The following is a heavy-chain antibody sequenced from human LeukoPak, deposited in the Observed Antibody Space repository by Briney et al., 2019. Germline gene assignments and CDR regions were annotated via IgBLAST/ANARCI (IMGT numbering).Heavy chain of an antibody. CDR1: GDSISSYY. CDR3: ARDYYGSGKGWFDP. CDR2: IFDNRNI. V-gene: IGHV4-59*01. J-gene: IGHJ5*02. Sequence: SETLSLTCTVSGDSISSYYWSWIRQPPGKGLEWIGYIFDNRNIKYNPSLKSRVSLSLDTSKNEFSLNLSSVTAADTAVYYCARDYYGSGKGWFDPWGQGTLVTVSS. D-gene: IGHD3-10*01.